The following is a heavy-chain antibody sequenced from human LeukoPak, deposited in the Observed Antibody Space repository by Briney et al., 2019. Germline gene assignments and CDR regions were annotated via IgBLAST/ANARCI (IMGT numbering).Heavy chain of an antibody. CDR1: GFTFSNYA. V-gene: IGHV3-23*01. Sequence: GGSLRLSCAASGFTFSNYAMTWVRQAPGKGLEWVSLISGSGGDIRYADSVRGRLSISRDNSKNTLYLQMNSLRAEDTAVFYCAKLPTTGWYAGGNWFDPWGQGTLVTVSS. CDR3: AKLPTTGWYAGGNWFDP. CDR2: ISGSGGDI. D-gene: IGHD6-19*01. J-gene: IGHJ5*02.